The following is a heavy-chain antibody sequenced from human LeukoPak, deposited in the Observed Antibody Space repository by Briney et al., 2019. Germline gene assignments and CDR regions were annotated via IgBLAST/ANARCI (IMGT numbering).Heavy chain of an antibody. V-gene: IGHV3-23*01. Sequence: GGSLRLSCAASGFTFSSYAMTWVRQAPGKGLEWVSTTSGSSGSTYYADSVKGRFTISRDNSKNTLYLQMNSLRADDTAVYYCAKGTTTGYYYDSSGYYYFDYWGQGTLVTVSS. CDR3: AKGTTTGYYYDSSGYYYFDY. J-gene: IGHJ4*02. D-gene: IGHD3-22*01. CDR2: TSGSSGST. CDR1: GFTFSSYA.